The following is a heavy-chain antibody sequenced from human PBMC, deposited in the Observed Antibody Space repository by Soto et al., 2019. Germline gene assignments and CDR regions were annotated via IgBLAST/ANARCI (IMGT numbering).Heavy chain of an antibody. J-gene: IGHJ4*02. CDR2: IYSGGST. Sequence: GGSLRLSCAASGFTFTIYAMTWFRQAPGKGLEWVSAIYSGGSTYYADSVNGRFTISRDNSKNTLYLQMNSLSAEDTSVYYCASYNWNDVRGQGTLVTVSS. CDR3: ASYNWNDV. CDR1: GFTFTIYA. V-gene: IGHV3-66*01. D-gene: IGHD1-20*01.